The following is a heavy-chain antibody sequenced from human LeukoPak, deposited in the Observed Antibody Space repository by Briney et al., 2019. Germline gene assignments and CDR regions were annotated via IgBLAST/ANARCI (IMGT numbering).Heavy chain of an antibody. CDR2: IRSKPHNYAT. Sequence: GGSLKLSCAASGFSLSGSAMHWVRQASGKGLEWVGRIRSKPHNYATAYAASVKGSFTLSRDDSENTAFLQMNSLRTEDTAVYYCTPVVGDVVFTNAYWGQGTLVTVSS. CDR1: GFSLSGSA. D-gene: IGHD2-21*01. J-gene: IGHJ4*02. V-gene: IGHV3-73*01. CDR3: TPVVGDVVFTNAY.